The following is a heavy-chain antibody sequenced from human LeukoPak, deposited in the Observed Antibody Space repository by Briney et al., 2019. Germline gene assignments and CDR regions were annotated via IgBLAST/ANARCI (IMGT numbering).Heavy chain of an antibody. CDR1: GYTFTGYY. CDR3: ARGHRYNWKPLIDYYYCGMDV. CDR2: INPNSGGT. J-gene: IGHJ6*02. V-gene: IGHV1-2*02. Sequence: GASVKVSCKASGYTFTGYYMHWVRQAPGQGLEWMGWINPNSGGTNYAQKFQGRVTMTRDTSISTAYMELSRLRSDDTAVYYCARGHRYNWKPLIDYYYCGMDVWGQGTTVTVSS. D-gene: IGHD1-20*01.